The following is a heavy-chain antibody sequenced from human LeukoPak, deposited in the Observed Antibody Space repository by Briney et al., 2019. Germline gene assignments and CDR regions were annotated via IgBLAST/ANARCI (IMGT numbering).Heavy chain of an antibody. V-gene: IGHV3-64*01. CDR1: GFTFSNYA. CDR2: ISSNGGRT. D-gene: IGHD5-18*01. J-gene: IGHJ3*02. CDR3: ARVDSYRDAFDI. Sequence: GGSLRLSCAASGFTFSNYALHWVRQAPGKGLEYVSAISSNGGRTYYANSVKGRFTISRDNSKNTLYLQMGSLRAEDMAVYYCARVDSYRDAFDIWGQGTMVTVSS.